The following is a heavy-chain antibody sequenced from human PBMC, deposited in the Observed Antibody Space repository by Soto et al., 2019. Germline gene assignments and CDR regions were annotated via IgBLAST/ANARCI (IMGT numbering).Heavy chain of an antibody. J-gene: IGHJ5*02. CDR1: GYSFTNYW. D-gene: IGHD4-17*01. Sequence: PGESLKSSCKGSGYSFTNYWIAWVRQMPGKGLEYMGIIYPSDSTTRYSPSFQGQVTISADKSISTAYLQWNSLKASDTAMYYCARHGFYGDYSSNYFDPWGQGTLVTVSS. V-gene: IGHV5-51*01. CDR3: ARHGFYGDYSSNYFDP. CDR2: IYPSDSTT.